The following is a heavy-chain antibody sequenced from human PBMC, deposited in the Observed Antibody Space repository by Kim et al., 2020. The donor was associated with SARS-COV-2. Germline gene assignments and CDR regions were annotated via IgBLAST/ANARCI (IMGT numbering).Heavy chain of an antibody. V-gene: IGHV3-21*01. Sequence: GGSLRLSCAASGFTFSSYSMNWVRQAPGKGLEWVSSISSSSSYIYYADSVKGRFTISRDNAKNSLYLQMNSLRAEDTAVYYCARGLGTTVTTWGYYYYYGMDVWGQGTTVTVSS. D-gene: IGHD4-17*01. J-gene: IGHJ6*02. CDR3: ARGLGTTVTTWGYYYYYGMDV. CDR2: ISSSSSYI. CDR1: GFTFSSYS.